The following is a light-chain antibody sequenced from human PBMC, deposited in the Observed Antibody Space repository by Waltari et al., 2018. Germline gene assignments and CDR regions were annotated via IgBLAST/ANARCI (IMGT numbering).Light chain of an antibody. CDR3: SSYTSSVL. CDR2: DGS. J-gene: IGLJ2*01. CDR1: SSDVGSYNY. Sequence: QSALTQPASVSGSPGQSITISCTGTSSDVGSYNYVSWYQQLPGKAPKTIIYDGSTRPSGVSNRFSGSKSGNTASLTISVLQAEDEADYYCSSYTSSVLFGGGTKLTVL. V-gene: IGLV2-14*03.